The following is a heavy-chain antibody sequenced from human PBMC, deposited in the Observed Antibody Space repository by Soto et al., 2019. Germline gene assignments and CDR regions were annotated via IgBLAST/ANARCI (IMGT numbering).Heavy chain of an antibody. CDR2: IIPSFGTP. J-gene: IGHJ5*02. V-gene: IGHV1-69*01. CDR1: GGSFSSYA. CDR3: ARGSSATVGPTGWFEP. Sequence: QVQLVQSGDEVKKPGSSVKVSCKASGGSFSSYAFSWVRQAPGQGLEWMGGIIPSFGTPNYAQRFQGRVTISADESTTTVYMDLRRLRSEDTAVYYCARGSSATVGPTGWFEPWGQGPLVTVSS. D-gene: IGHD1-26*01.